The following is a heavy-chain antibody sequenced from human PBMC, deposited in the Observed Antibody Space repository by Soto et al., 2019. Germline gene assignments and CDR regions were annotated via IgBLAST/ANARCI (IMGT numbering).Heavy chain of an antibody. CDR2: IIPILGIA. V-gene: IGHV1-69*04. D-gene: IGHD3-10*01. J-gene: IGHJ3*02. CDR3: ARDIEGTPMARGAFDI. Sequence: ASVKVSCKASGGTFSSYAISWVRQAPGQGLEWMGRIIPILGIANYAQKFQGRVTITADKSTSTAFMELSSLRSEDTAVYYWARDIEGTPMARGAFDIWVQGTMVTVSS. CDR1: GGTFSSYA.